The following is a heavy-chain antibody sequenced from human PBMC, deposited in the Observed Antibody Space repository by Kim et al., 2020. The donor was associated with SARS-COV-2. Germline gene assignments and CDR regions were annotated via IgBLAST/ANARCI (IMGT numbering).Heavy chain of an antibody. J-gene: IGHJ5*02. CDR3: ARSGVVVTAMRWFDP. Sequence: PSLKSRVTISVDTSKNQFSLKLSSVTAADTAVYYCARSGVVVTAMRWFDPWGQGTLVTVSS. V-gene: IGHV4-31*02. D-gene: IGHD2-21*02.